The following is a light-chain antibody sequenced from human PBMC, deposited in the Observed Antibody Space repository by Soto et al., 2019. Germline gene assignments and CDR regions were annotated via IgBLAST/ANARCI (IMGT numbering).Light chain of an antibody. CDR3: QQYNSWPPIT. Sequence: EVVMTQAPATLAVSPGERSTLSCRSSGSVSRNLAWYQQKPGQAPRLLIYDASTRATGIPDRFSGGGSGTEFTLTISSLQSEDFVVYYCQQYNSWPPITFGQGTRLEI. CDR2: DAS. V-gene: IGKV3-15*01. CDR1: GSVSRN. J-gene: IGKJ5*01.